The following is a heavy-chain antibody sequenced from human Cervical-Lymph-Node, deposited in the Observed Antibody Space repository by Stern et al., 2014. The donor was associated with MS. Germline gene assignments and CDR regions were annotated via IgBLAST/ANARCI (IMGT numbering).Heavy chain of an antibody. CDR2: INAGNGNT. D-gene: IGHD5-18*01. CDR3: ARDGRGTGMASLAY. J-gene: IGHJ4*02. CDR1: GYTFTNYA. Sequence: VQLLESGAEVKKPGASVKVSCKASGYTFTNYAMHWVRQAPGQRLEWMGWINAGNGNTIYSQRFQGRVTITRDTSATTAYMELSSLTSEDTAVYYCARDGRGTGMASLAYWGQGTLVTVSS. V-gene: IGHV1-3*01.